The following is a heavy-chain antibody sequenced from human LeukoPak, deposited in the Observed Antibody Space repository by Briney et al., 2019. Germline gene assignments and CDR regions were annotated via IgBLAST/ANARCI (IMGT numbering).Heavy chain of an antibody. CDR1: GFTVSSNY. V-gene: IGHV3-66*01. J-gene: IGHJ3*02. D-gene: IGHD5-18*01. CDR3: ARAPGYSFGWRAFDI. CDR2: IYSGGST. Sequence: GGSLRLSCAASGFTVSSNYMSWVRQAPGKGLEWVSVIYSGGSTYYADSVKGRFTISRDNAKNSLSLQMNSLRGEDTAVYYCARAPGYSFGWRAFDIWGQGTMVTVSS.